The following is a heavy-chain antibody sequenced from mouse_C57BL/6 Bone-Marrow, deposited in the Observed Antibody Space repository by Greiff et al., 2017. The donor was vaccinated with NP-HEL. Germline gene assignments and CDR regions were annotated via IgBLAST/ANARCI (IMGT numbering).Heavy chain of an antibody. CDR2: IDPSDSYT. Sequence: VQLQQPGAELVRPGTSVKLSCKASVYTFTSYWMHWVKQRPGQGLEWIGVIDPSDSYTNYNQKFKGKATLTVDTSSSTAYMQLSSLTSEDSAVYYCHWYFDVWGTGTTVTVSS. CDR1: VYTFTSYW. CDR3: HWYFDV. J-gene: IGHJ1*03. V-gene: IGHV1-59*01.